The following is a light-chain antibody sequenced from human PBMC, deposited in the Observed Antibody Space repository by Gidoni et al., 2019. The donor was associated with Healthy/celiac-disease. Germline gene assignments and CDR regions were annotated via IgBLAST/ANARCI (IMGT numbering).Light chain of an antibody. Sequence: QSALTQPASVSGSPGQSITISFTGTSSDVGGYNYVSWYQPHPGKAPKLMIYDVSNRPSGVSNRFAGSKSGNTASLTISGLQAEDEADYYCSSYTSSSTLGVFGTGTKVTVL. V-gene: IGLV2-14*03. CDR2: DVS. CDR1: SSDVGGYNY. CDR3: SSYTSSSTLGV. J-gene: IGLJ1*01.